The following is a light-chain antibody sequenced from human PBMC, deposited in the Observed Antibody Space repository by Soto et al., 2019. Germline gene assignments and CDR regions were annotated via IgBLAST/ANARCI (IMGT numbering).Light chain of an antibody. CDR1: SSDVGGYNY. V-gene: IGLV2-14*01. CDR3: SSYTSSSILYV. Sequence: QSVLTQPASVSGSPGQSITISCTGTSSDVGGYNYVSWYQQHPGEAPKLMIYDVSNRPSGVSNRFSGSKSGNTASLTISGLQAEDEADYYCSSYTSSSILYVFGTGTKVTVL. CDR2: DVS. J-gene: IGLJ1*01.